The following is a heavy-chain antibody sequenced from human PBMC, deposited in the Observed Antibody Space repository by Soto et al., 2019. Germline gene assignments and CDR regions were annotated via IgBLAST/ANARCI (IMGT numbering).Heavy chain of an antibody. CDR2: ISSGGNVI. J-gene: IGHJ4*02. D-gene: IGHD3-22*01. V-gene: IGHV3-48*03. CDR1: GFIFRSYE. CDR3: ARDGSMMIEALDY. Sequence: ESGGGLVQPGGSLRLSCAASGFIFRSYEMNWVRQAPGKWLEWISYISSGGNVIYYADSVKGRFTMSRDNGKNSLYLQMNSLRAEDTAVYYCARDGSMMIEALDYWGQGTLVTVSS.